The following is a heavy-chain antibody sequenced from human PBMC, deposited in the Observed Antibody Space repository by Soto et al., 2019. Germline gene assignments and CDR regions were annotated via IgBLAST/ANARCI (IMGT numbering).Heavy chain of an antibody. J-gene: IGHJ4*02. CDR3: ARRRITIFGVVMYFDY. CDR2: IYYSGST. CDR1: GGSISSSSYY. V-gene: IGHV4-39*01. D-gene: IGHD3-3*01. Sequence: SETLSLTCTVSGGSISSSSYYWGWIRQPPGKGLEWIGSIYYSGSTYYNPSLKSRVTISVDTSKNQFSLKLSSVTAADTAVYYCARRRITIFGVVMYFDYWGQGTLVTVSS.